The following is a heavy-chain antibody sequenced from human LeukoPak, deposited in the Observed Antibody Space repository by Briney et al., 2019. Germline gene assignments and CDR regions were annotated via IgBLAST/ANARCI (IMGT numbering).Heavy chain of an antibody. D-gene: IGHD6-19*01. CDR1: GFTFGSHG. Sequence: GGSLRLSCAASGFTFGSHGMSWVRQAPGKGPEWFSIISGSGGSTHYADSVKGRFIISRDNSKNTLYLQMNSLRAEDTAVYYCAKCRGWDSSGWPIDYWGQGTLVTVSS. CDR3: AKCRGWDSSGWPIDY. J-gene: IGHJ4*02. CDR2: ISGSGGST. V-gene: IGHV3-23*01.